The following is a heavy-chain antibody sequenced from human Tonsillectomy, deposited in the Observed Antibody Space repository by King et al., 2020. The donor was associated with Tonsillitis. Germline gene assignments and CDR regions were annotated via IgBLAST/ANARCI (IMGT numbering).Heavy chain of an antibody. CDR1: GFTFSSYS. CDR2: ISSSSSYI. D-gene: IGHD4-23*01. J-gene: IGHJ4*02. V-gene: IGHV3-21*01. CDR3: ARARHLRWDVAIFDY. Sequence: VQLVESGGGLVKPGGSLRLSCAASGFTFSSYSMNWVRQAPGKGLEWVSSISSSSSYIYYADSVKGRFTISRDNAKNSLYLQMNSLRAEDTAVYYCARARHLRWDVAIFDYWGQGTLVTVSS.